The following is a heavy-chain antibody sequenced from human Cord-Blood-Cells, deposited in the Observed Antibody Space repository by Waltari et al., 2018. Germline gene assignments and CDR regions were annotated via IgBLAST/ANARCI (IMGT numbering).Heavy chain of an antibody. V-gene: IGHV1-69*12. CDR1: GGTFSSYA. D-gene: IGHD6-13*01. CDR3: ATLMGYSSSWYGAFDI. CDR2: IIPIFGTA. J-gene: IGHJ3*02. Sequence: QVQLVQSGAEVKKPGSSVKVSCKASGGTFSSYATTWVRTAPGQGLEWMGGIIPIFGTANYAQKFQGRVTITADESTSTAYMELSSLRSEDTAVYYCATLMGYSSSWYGAFDIWGQGTMVTVSS.